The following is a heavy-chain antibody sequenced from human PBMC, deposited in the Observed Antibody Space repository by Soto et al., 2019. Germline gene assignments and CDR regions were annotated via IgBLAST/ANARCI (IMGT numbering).Heavy chain of an antibody. CDR3: ARAPSGSYPEFDY. J-gene: IGHJ4*02. V-gene: IGHV3-33*01. CDR1: GFTFSSYG. CDR2: IWYDGSNK. Sequence: GGSLRLSCAASGFTFSSYGMHWVRQAPGKGLEWVAVIWYDGSNKYYADSVKGRFTISRDNSKNTLYLQMNSLRAEDTAVYYCARAPSGSYPEFDYWGQGTLVTVSS. D-gene: IGHD1-26*01.